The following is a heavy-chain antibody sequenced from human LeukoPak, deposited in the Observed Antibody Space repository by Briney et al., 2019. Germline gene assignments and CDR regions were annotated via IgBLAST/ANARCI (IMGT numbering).Heavy chain of an antibody. CDR3: ATRGPLQPLPAVDY. D-gene: IGHD4-11*01. CDR1: GYTLTELS. J-gene: IGHJ4*02. CDR2: FDPEDGET. Sequence: GASVKVSCKVSGYTLTELSMHWVRQAPGKGLEWMGGFDPEDGETIYAQKFQGRVTMTEDTSTDTAYMELSSLRSEDTAVYYCATRGPLQPLPAVDYWGQGTLVTVSS. V-gene: IGHV1-24*01.